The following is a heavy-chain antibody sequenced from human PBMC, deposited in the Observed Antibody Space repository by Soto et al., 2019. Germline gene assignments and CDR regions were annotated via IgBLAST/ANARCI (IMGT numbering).Heavy chain of an antibody. J-gene: IGHJ4*02. Sequence: EVQLLESGGGLVQPGGSLRLSCAASGFTFSSYAMSWVRQAPGKGLEWVSAISGSGGSTYYADSVKGRFTISRDNSKNTLYLQMNGLRAEDTAVYYCAKHPVLRFLEWSKYYFDYWGQGTLVTVSS. CDR2: ISGSGGST. CDR3: AKHPVLRFLEWSKYYFDY. CDR1: GFTFSSYA. D-gene: IGHD3-3*01. V-gene: IGHV3-23*01.